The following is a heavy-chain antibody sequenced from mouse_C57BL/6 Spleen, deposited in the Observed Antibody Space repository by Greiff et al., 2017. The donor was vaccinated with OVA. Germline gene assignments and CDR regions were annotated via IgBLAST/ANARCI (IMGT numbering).Heavy chain of an antibody. V-gene: IGHV1-66*01. CDR3: ARSVVARDYAMDY. CDR1: GYSFTSYY. Sequence: QVQLKESGPELVKPGASVKISCKASGYSFTSYYIHWVKQRPGQGLEWIGWIYPGSGNTKYNEKFKGKATLTADTSSSTAYMQLSSLTSEDSAVYYCARSVVARDYAMDYWGQGTSVTVSS. J-gene: IGHJ4*01. D-gene: IGHD1-1*01. CDR2: IYPGSGNT.